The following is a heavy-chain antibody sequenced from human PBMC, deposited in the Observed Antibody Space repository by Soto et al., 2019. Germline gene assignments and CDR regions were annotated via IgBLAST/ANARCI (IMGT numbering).Heavy chain of an antibody. CDR1: GYTFTSYG. D-gene: IGHD3-22*01. V-gene: IGHV1-18*01. CDR3: ARGFDYYDSSGYYYYYYGMDV. CDR2: ISAYNGNT. Sequence: VKVYCKASGYTFTSYGTSWARQAPGQWLEWMGWISAYNGNTNYAQKLQGRGTMTTDTSTSTAYMEPRSLRSDDTAVYYCARGFDYYDSSGYYYYYYGMDVWGQGTTLTGSS. J-gene: IGHJ6*02.